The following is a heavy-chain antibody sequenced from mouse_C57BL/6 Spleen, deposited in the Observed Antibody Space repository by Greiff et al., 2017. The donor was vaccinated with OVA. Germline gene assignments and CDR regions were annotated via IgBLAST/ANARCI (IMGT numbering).Heavy chain of an antibody. D-gene: IGHD1-1*02. CDR3: ARRGMVQDFDY. J-gene: IGHJ2*01. V-gene: IGHV3-6*01. CDR1: GYSITSGYY. CDR2: ISYDGSN. Sequence: EVQLQESGPGLVKPSQSLSLTCSVTGYSITSGYYWNWIRQFPGNKLEWMGYISYDGSNNYNPSLKNRISITRDTSKNQFFLQLNSVTTEDTATYYCARRGMVQDFDYWGQGTTLTVSS.